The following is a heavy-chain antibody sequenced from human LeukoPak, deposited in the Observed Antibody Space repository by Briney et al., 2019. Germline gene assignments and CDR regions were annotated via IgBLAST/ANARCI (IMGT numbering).Heavy chain of an antibody. CDR3: AGGRSSVLGY. CDR1: GGSISSGTYY. J-gene: IGHJ4*02. V-gene: IGHV4-39*01. CDR2: IYYSGTT. D-gene: IGHD6-19*01. Sequence: SETLSLTCTVSGGSISSGTYYWGWIRQPPGKGLEWIGSIYYSGTTYYNPSLKSRVTISADTSKNQFSLKLSSVTTADTAVYYCAGGRSSVLGYWGQGTLVTVSS.